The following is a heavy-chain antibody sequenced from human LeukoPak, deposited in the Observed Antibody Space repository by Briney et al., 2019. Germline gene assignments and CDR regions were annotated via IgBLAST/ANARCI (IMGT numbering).Heavy chain of an antibody. D-gene: IGHD3-22*01. V-gene: IGHV3-21*01. CDR3: ARVLHKRNYDSTTYYGY. Sequence: AGGSLRLSCAASGFTFSSYSMNWVRQAPGKGLEWVSSISSSSSSYIYYADSVKGRFTISRDNAKNSLYLQMNSLRAEGTAVYYCARVLHKRNYDSTTYYGYWGQGTLVTVSS. J-gene: IGHJ4*02. CDR2: ISSSSSSYI. CDR1: GFTFSSYS.